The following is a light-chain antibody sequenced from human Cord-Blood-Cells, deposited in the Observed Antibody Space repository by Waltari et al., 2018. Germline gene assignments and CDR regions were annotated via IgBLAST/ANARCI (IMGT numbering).Light chain of an antibody. CDR1: QSISSY. V-gene: IGKV1-39*01. CDR3: QQSYSTLRRT. Sequence: DIQMTQSPSSLSASVGDRVTITCRASQSISSYLNWYQQKPGKAPKLLIYAASSLQSGVPSRFSGSGSGTDFTLTIISLQPEDFATYYCQQSYSTLRRTFGQGTKVEIK. J-gene: IGKJ1*01. CDR2: AAS.